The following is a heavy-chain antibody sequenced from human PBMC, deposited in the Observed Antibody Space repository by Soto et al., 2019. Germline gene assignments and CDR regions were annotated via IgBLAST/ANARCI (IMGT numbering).Heavy chain of an antibody. Sequence: QVQLQESGPGLVKPSQTLSLTCTVSGGSISSGDYYWSWIRQPPGKGLEWIGYIYYSGSTYYNPSLKSRVTISVDTSKNQFSLKLSSVTAADTAVYYCATLGYCSGGSCLVFDYWGQGTLVTVSS. V-gene: IGHV4-30-4*01. J-gene: IGHJ4*02. CDR2: IYYSGST. CDR1: GGSISSGDYY. CDR3: ATLGYCSGGSCLVFDY. D-gene: IGHD2-15*01.